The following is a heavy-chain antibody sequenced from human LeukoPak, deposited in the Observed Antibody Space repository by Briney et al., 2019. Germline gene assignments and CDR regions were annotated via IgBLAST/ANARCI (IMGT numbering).Heavy chain of an antibody. J-gene: IGHJ4*02. CDR3: ARNRRGYDILTPFDY. CDR1: GFTFSSYW. D-gene: IGHD3-9*01. CDR2: ITSDGSGT. Sequence: GGSLRLSCAASGFTFSSYWMHWVRQAPGKGLVWVSRITSDGSGTSYADSVKGRFSISRDNARNTLYLQMNSLRAEDAAVYYCARNRRGYDILTPFDYWGQGTLVTVSS. V-gene: IGHV3-74*01.